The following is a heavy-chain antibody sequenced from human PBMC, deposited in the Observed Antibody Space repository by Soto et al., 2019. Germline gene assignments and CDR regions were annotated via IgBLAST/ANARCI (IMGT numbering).Heavy chain of an antibody. CDR1: GFSLSCYG. CDR3: AKDRWVDAFDI. J-gene: IGHJ3*02. D-gene: IGHD1-26*01. Sequence: GMAARPSWADSGFSLSCYGLYWVRQAPGKGLEWVAVISYDGSNKYYADSVKGRFTISRDNSKNTLYLQMNSLRAEDTAVYYCAKDRWVDAFDIWGQGTMVTVSS. CDR2: ISYDGSNK. V-gene: IGHV3-30*18.